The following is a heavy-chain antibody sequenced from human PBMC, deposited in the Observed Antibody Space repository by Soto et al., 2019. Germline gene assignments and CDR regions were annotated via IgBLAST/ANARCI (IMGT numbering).Heavy chain of an antibody. CDR2: ISAYNGNT. Sequence: ASVKVSCKASGYTFTSYGISWVRHAPGQGLEWMGWISAYNGNTNYAQKLQGRVTMTTDTSTSTAYMELRSLRSDDTAVYDGARDKGWWYDFDIWGPGTRVNVAS. D-gene: IGHD2-15*01. CDR3: ARDKGWWYDFDI. CDR1: GYTFTSYG. V-gene: IGHV1-18*01. J-gene: IGHJ3*02.